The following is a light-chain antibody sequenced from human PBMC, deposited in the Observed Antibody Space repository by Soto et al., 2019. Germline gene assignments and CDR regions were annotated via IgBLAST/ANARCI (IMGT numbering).Light chain of an antibody. CDR2: DDN. J-gene: IGLJ1*01. V-gene: IGLV1-51*01. CDR3: GSWDSSLSAYV. Sequence: QSLLTQPPSVSAAPGQKVTISCSGSSSNIGGNSVSWYQQLPGTAPKLLIYDDNKRPSGIPDRFSGSKSGTSATLGITGFQTGDEADYYCGSWDSSLSAYVVGTGTKVTVL. CDR1: SSNIGGNS.